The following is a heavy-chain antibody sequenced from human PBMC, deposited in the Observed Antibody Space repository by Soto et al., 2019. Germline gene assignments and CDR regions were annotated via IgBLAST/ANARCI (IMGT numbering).Heavy chain of an antibody. D-gene: IGHD5-18*01. CDR1: GFTFDDYA. CDR2: ISWNSGSI. Sequence: PGGSLRLSCAASGFTFDDYAMHWVRQAPGKGLEWVSGISWNSGSIGYADSVKGRFTISRDNAKNSLYLQMNSLRAEDTALYYCAKDMAPDTAIVTPDGAPAPVEFDYWGQGTLVTVSS. CDR3: AKDMAPDTAIVTPDGAPAPVEFDY. J-gene: IGHJ4*02. V-gene: IGHV3-9*01.